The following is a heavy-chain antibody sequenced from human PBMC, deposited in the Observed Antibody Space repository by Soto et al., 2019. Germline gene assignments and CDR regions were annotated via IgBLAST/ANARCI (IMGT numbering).Heavy chain of an antibody. CDR1: GYSISSGYY. CDR3: ARSMLTSSWYAGS. CDR2: IYHSGTT. V-gene: IGHV4-38-2*01. D-gene: IGHD6-13*01. J-gene: IGHJ5*02. Sequence: SETLSLTCGVSGYSISSGYYWGWIRQPPGKGLEWIGSIYHSGTTYYNPSLKSRVTISLDTSRNQFSLKLTSVTAADTAVYYCARSMLTSSWYAGSWGQGTLVTVSS.